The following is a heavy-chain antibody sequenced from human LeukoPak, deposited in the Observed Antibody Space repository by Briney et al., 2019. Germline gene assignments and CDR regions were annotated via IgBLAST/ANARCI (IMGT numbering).Heavy chain of an antibody. CDR2: IWYDGSHK. V-gene: IGHV3-33*08. CDR1: GFTFTSYG. CDR3: ARGIPIPATHPIDY. Sequence: GGSLRLSCAASGFTFTSYGMHRGRQAPGKGLEWVAMIWYDGSHKKYADSVEGGFSIPRDPSKNTLYLRMNSLRAADTAVYYCARGIPIPATHPIDYWGQGSLVTVSS. J-gene: IGHJ4*02. D-gene: IGHD2-21*01.